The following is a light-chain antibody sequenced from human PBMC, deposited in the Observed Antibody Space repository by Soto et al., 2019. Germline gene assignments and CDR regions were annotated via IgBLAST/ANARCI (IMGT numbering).Light chain of an antibody. Sequence: DIQMTQSPSSVSASVGDSVTITCRASESISTWLAWYRQKPGKAPELLIYTASNLQSGVPSRFSGRGSGTDFTLTIISLQPEDFATYYCHQAISFPITFGQGTRLEIK. V-gene: IGKV1-12*01. CDR3: HQAISFPIT. CDR1: ESISTW. CDR2: TAS. J-gene: IGKJ5*01.